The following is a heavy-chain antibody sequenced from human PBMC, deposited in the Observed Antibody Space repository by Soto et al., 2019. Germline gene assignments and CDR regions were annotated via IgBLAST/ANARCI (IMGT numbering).Heavy chain of an antibody. Sequence: GSLSLSCAASGFTVSSNYVTWVRQAPGKGLEWVSIIYSGGGTNYADSVKGRFTISRDPSKNTVFLQMNNLRADDTAVYYCESGSPIVGAWYYFDYWGQGTLVTVSS. D-gene: IGHD1-26*01. CDR3: ESGSPIVGAWYYFDY. CDR1: GFTVSSNY. CDR2: IYSGGGT. J-gene: IGHJ4*02. V-gene: IGHV3-53*01.